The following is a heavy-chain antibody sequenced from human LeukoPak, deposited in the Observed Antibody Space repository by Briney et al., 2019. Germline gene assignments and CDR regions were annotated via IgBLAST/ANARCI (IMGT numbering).Heavy chain of an antibody. V-gene: IGHV3-30*02. CDR2: IRYDGSNK. D-gene: IGHD3-3*01. CDR1: GFTFSSYG. J-gene: IGHJ4*02. Sequence: PGGSLRLSCAASGFTFSSYGMHWVRQAPGKGLEWVAFIRYDGSNKYYADSVKGRFTISRDNSKNTLYLQMNSLRAEDTAVYYCAKGQASSSYYDFWSGYYYFDYWGQGTLVTVSS. CDR3: AKGQASSSYYDFWSGYYYFDY.